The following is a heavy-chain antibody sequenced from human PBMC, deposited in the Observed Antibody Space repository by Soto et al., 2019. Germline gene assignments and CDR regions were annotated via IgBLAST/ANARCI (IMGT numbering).Heavy chain of an antibody. V-gene: IGHV1-2*02. Sequence: GPSVKVSCKASGYTFSGYYTHWVRQAPGQGLEWMGWMNPKSGGTYFAQKFQCRVTLTRDTSISTAYIKLNRLRSDDTAGFYFTSENIEYSDGLYDACDIWGQETTVTVPS. CDR3: TSENIEYSDGLYDACDI. J-gene: IGHJ3*02. CDR2: MNPKSGGT. D-gene: IGHD2-15*01. CDR1: GYTFSGYY.